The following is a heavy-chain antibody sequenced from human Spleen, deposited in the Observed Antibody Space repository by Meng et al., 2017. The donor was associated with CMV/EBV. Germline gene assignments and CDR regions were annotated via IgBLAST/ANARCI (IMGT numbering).Heavy chain of an antibody. CDR3: ARGAYDGEYFQH. V-gene: IGHV3-11*04. D-gene: IGHD3-10*01. J-gene: IGHJ1*01. CDR2: ISSSGSTI. CDR1: GFSFSDYC. Sequence: SCAASGFSFSDYCMSWVRQAPGKGLEWVSYISSSGSTIYYADSVKGRFTISRDNAKNSLYLQMNSLRAEDTAVYYCARGAYDGEYFQHWGQGTLVTVSS.